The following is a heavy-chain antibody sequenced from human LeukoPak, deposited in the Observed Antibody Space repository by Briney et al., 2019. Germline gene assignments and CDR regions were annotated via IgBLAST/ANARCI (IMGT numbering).Heavy chain of an antibody. CDR1: GYTFTGYY. Sequence: ASVKVSCKASGYTFTGYYMHWVRQAPGQGLEWMGWINPNSGGTNYAQKFQGRVTMTRDTSISTAYMELSRLRSDDTAVYYCARARYCSSTSCPRGLYFQHWGQGTLVTVSS. V-gene: IGHV1-2*02. CDR3: ARARYCSSTSCPRGLYFQH. D-gene: IGHD2-2*01. CDR2: INPNSGGT. J-gene: IGHJ1*01.